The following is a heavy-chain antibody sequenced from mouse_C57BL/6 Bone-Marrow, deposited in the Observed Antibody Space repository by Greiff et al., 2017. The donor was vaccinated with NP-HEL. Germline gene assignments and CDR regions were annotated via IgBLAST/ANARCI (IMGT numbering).Heavy chain of an antibody. Sequence: EVQLVESGGDLVKPGGSLKLSCAASGFTFSSYGMSWVRQTPDKRLEWGATISSGGSYNYYPDSVKGRFTISRDNAKNTLYLQMSSLKAEDTAMYYCARHITTVENYRGQGTSVTVSS. CDR2: ISSGGSYN. D-gene: IGHD1-1*01. CDR1: GFTFSSYG. CDR3: ARHITTVENY. V-gene: IGHV5-6*01. J-gene: IGHJ4*01.